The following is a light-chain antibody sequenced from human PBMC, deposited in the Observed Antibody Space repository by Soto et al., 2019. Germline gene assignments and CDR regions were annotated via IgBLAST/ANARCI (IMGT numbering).Light chain of an antibody. CDR3: QTWVTGTYVV. V-gene: IGLV4-69*01. J-gene: IGLJ2*01. CDR2: LNSDGSH. CDR1: SGHSNYA. Sequence: QSVLTQSPSASASLGASVKLTCTLSSGHSNYAIAWHQQQPEKGPRYLMKLNSDGSHSKGDGIPDRFSGSSSGAERYLTISSLQSEDEADYHCQTWVTGTYVVFGGGTKLTVL.